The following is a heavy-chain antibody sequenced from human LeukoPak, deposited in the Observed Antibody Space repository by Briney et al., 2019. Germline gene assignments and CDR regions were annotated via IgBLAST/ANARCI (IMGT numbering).Heavy chain of an antibody. D-gene: IGHD2-2*01. J-gene: IGHJ5*02. CDR1: GGSITSYY. CDR2: IYYSGST. Sequence: TSETLSLTCTVSGGSITSYYWSWIRQPPGKGLEWIGYIYYSGSTNYNPSLKSRVTISVDTSKNQFSLKLSSLTAADTAVYYCARNIVVPTSASGYWFDPWGQGILVTVSS. CDR3: ARNIVVPTSASGYWFDP. V-gene: IGHV4-59*01.